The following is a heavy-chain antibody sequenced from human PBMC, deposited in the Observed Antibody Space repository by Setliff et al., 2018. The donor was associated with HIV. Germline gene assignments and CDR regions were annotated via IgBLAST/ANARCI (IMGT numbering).Heavy chain of an antibody. CDR1: GGSFSCGSYY. Sequence: PSETLSLTCAVSGGSFSCGSYYWSWIRQPAGKGLEWIGHVYTSGSSNYNPSLKSRVTISIDTSKNQFSLRLSSVTAADTAVYYCARGPSSSWLYYFDYWGQGALVTVSS. CDR3: ARGPSSSWLYYFDY. J-gene: IGHJ4*02. D-gene: IGHD6-13*01. CDR2: VYTSGSS. V-gene: IGHV4-61*09.